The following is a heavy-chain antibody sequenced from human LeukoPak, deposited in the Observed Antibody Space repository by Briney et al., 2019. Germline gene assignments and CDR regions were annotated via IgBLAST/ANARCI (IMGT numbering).Heavy chain of an antibody. CDR1: GLSFSSFA. V-gene: IGHV3-23*01. CDR2: IRGNGDT. J-gene: IGHJ4*02. CDR3: ARASWVSTTDAVR. Sequence: GGSLRLSCAASGLSFSSFAMSWVRQGPARGLEWVSSIRGNGDTFYADSVKGRFTLYSDSSRNTVYFQLNNLRVEDTAIYYCARASWVSTTDAVRWSQGTLVTVSS. D-gene: IGHD1-14*01.